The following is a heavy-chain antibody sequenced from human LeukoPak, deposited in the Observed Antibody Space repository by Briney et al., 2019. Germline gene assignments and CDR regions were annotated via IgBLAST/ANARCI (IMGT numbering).Heavy chain of an antibody. CDR1: GFTFSSYA. J-gene: IGHJ4*02. CDR2: ISGGGGST. CDR3: AKGQQLVLY. D-gene: IGHD6-6*01. Sequence: GASLRLSCAASGFTFSSYAMSWVRQAPGKGLEWVSAISGGGGSTYYAGSVKGRFTISRDNSKNTLYLQMNSLRAEDTAVYYCAKGQQLVLYWGQGTLVTVSS. V-gene: IGHV3-23*01.